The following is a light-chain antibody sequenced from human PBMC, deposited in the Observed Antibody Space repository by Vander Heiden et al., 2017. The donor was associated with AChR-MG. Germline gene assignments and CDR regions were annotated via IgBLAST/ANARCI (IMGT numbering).Light chain of an antibody. CDR3: QQHGT. V-gene: IGKV1-5*03. CDR2: KAS. CDR1: QSISSW. Sequence: LQLTPSPSTLSASVGDRVTITCRASQSISSWLAWYQQKPGKAPKLLIYKASSLESGVPSRFSGSGSGTEFTLTISSLQPDDFATYYCQQHGTFGQGTKLEIK. J-gene: IGKJ2*01.